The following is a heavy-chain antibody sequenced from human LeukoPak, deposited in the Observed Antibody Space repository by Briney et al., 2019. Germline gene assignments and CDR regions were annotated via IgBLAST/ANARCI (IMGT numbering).Heavy chain of an antibody. J-gene: IGHJ3*02. Sequence: GGSLRLSCAASGFTFNIYAMTWVRQAPGKGLEWVSSIGSSSRYIYYADSVKGRFTISRDNDKNSVYLQMNSLRAEDTAVYYCARDCSSSAFDIWGQGTMVTVSS. D-gene: IGHD2-15*01. CDR2: IGSSSRYI. CDR3: ARDCSSSAFDI. V-gene: IGHV3-21*01. CDR1: GFTFNIYA.